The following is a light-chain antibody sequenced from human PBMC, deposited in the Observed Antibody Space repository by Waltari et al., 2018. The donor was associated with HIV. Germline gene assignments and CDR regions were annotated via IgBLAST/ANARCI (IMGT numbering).Light chain of an antibody. CDR3: NCRGNSGNKVL. V-gene: IGLV3-19*01. CDR1: SHRHQY. J-gene: IGLJ2*01. Sequence: SSELTQDPAVSVALGQKVMITCQGESHRHQYASWYQQKPGQAPVLVFYGRDGRPSGIPDRFSGSSSGNTASLTITGAQAEDEADYYCNCRGNSGNKVLFGGGTQLTVL. CDR2: GRD.